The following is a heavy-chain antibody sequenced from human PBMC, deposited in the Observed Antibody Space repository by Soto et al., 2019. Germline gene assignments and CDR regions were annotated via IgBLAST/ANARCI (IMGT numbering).Heavy chain of an antibody. J-gene: IGHJ5*02. CDR1: GFSISNYE. CDR3: ATGIYGSDAYSYP. V-gene: IGHV3-48*03. CDR2: ISTSAKTI. Sequence: GGSLRLSCAASGFSISNYEMNWVRQAPGKGLEWISYISTSAKTIFYTASVKGRFTISRDNSKNSLYLQMHSLRAEDTALYYCATGIYGSDAYSYPWGEGTLVTVSS. D-gene: IGHD3-16*01.